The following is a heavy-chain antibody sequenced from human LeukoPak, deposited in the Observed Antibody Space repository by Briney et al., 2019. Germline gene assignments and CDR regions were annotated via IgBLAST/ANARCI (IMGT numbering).Heavy chain of an antibody. V-gene: IGHV3-21*01. CDR2: ISSSSSYI. Sequence: GGSLRLPCAASGFTFSSYSMNWVRQAPGKGLEWVSSISSSSSYIYYADSVKGRFTISRDNAKNSLYLQMNGLRAEDTAVYYCATNYYGSGSYYNVPYYFDYWGQGTLVTVSS. CDR1: GFTFSSYS. J-gene: IGHJ4*02. CDR3: ATNYYGSGSYYNVPYYFDY. D-gene: IGHD3-10*01.